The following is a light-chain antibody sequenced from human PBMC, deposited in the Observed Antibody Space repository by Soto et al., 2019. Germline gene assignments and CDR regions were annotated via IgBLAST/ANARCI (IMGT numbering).Light chain of an antibody. CDR3: QQYDKWPRT. CDR2: GAS. J-gene: IGKJ1*01. Sequence: IVMTQSPATQSVSPGERATLSCRASQSVSSNLAWYQQKPGQAPRLLIYGASTRATGIPARFSGSGSGTEFTLTISSLQSEDFAVYYCQQYDKWPRTFGQGTKVEIK. V-gene: IGKV3-15*01. CDR1: QSVSSN.